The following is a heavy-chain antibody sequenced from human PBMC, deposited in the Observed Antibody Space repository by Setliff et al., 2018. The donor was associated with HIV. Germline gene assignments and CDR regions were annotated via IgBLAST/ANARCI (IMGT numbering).Heavy chain of an antibody. CDR3: ARAYSSGRYDAFDI. Sequence: SETLSLTCAVYGGSFSGYYWSWIRQPPGKGLEWIGEINHSGSTNYNPSLRSRVTISVDTSKNQFSLKLSSVTAADTAVYYCARAYSSGRYDAFDIWGQGTMVTVSS. CDR2: INHSGST. V-gene: IGHV4-34*01. CDR1: GGSFSGYY. D-gene: IGHD6-19*01. J-gene: IGHJ3*02.